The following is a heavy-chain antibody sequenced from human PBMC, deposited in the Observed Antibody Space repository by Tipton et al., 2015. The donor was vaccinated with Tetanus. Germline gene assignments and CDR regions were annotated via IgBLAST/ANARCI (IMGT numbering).Heavy chain of an antibody. Sequence: TLSLTCTVSGGSISTSSYFWGWIRQPPGRGLEWIGTVYYSGSTYYNPSLESRVTISADTSKNQFSLKVSSVTAADTAIYYCARYYTVTDTGYYFDNWGQGALVTVSS. V-gene: IGHV4-39*07. CDR1: GGSISTSSYF. D-gene: IGHD6-19*01. CDR3: ARYYTVTDTGYYFDN. J-gene: IGHJ4*02. CDR2: VYYSGST.